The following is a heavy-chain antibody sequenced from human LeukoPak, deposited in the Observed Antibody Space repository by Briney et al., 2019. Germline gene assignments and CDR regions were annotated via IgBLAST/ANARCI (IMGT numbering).Heavy chain of an antibody. CDR1: GYTLTELS. D-gene: IGHD4-11*01. V-gene: IGHV1-24*01. J-gene: IGHJ6*01. CDR3: ATARLQCPRYYYYYGMDV. CDR2: FDPEDGET. Sequence: ASVNVSCKVSGYTLTELSMHWVRQAPGKGLEWMGGFDPEDGETIYAQKFQGRVTMTEDTSTDTAYMELSSLRSEDTAVYYCATARLQCPRYYYYYGMDVWGQGTTVTVSS.